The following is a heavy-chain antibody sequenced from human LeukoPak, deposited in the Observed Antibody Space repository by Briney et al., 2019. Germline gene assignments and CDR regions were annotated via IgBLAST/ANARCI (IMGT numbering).Heavy chain of an antibody. CDR1: GGTFSSYA. CDR2: IIPIFGTA. Sequence: GASVKVSCKASGGTFSSYAISWVRQAPGQGLEWMGGIIPIFGTANYAQKFQGRVTITTDESTSTAYMGLSSLRSEDTAVYYCAREGKNGYSYGRTNYYYYMDVWGKGTTVTVSS. D-gene: IGHD5-18*01. V-gene: IGHV1-69*05. J-gene: IGHJ6*03. CDR3: AREGKNGYSYGRTNYYYYMDV.